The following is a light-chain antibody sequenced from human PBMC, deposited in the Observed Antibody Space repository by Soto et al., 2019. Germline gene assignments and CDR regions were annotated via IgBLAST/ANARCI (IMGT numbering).Light chain of an antibody. CDR1: QDIRKY. CDR3: QQYDNLPLI. J-gene: IGKJ5*01. Sequence: IQMTQSPSSMAASVGHSFNLTCQATQDIRKYLNWYQHKPGKAPKLLIYDASSLETGVTSRFSGSGSGTDFTLTISSLQPEDFATYYCQQYDNLPLIFGQGTRLEIK. CDR2: DAS. V-gene: IGKV1-33*01.